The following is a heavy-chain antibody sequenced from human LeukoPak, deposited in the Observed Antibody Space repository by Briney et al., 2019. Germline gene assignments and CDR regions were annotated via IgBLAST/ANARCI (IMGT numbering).Heavy chain of an antibody. D-gene: IGHD4-23*01. CDR2: IYYSGST. CDR1: GGSISSYY. V-gene: IGHV4-59*01. J-gene: IGHJ4*02. CDR3: ARGARWSGY. Sequence: SETLSLTCTVSGGSISSYYWSWIRQPPGQGLEWLGYIYYSGSTNYNPSLKSRVTISVDTSKNQFSLKLSSVTAADTAVYYCARGARWSGYWGQGTLVTVSS.